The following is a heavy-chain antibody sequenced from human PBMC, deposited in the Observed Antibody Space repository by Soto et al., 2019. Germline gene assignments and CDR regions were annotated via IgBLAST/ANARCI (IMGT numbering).Heavy chain of an antibody. CDR3: ERGPHCYDSSGYYCAFDI. J-gene: IGHJ3*02. D-gene: IGHD3-22*01. CDR1: GYTFTSYG. Sequence: QVQLVRSGAEVKKPGASVKVSCKASGYTFTSYGISWVRQAPGQGLEWMGWISAYNGNTNYAQKLQGRVTMTTDTSTSTAYLEPRILTSDDTAVYSLERGPHCYDSSGYYCAFDIWGQGTMVTVSS. V-gene: IGHV1-18*01. CDR2: ISAYNGNT.